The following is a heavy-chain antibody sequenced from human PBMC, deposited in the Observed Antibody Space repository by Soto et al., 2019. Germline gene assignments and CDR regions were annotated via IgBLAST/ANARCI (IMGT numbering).Heavy chain of an antibody. V-gene: IGHV3-23*01. CDR1: GFTFSSYA. Sequence: PXGSLILSCAASGFTFSSYAMSWVRQAPGKGLEWVSAIIGSGGSTYYADSVKGRFTISRDNSKNTLYLQMNSLRAEDTAVYYCAKDRNPYYYGSGSYVGGMDVWGQGTTVTVSS. J-gene: IGHJ6*02. D-gene: IGHD3-10*01. CDR3: AKDRNPYYYGSGSYVGGMDV. CDR2: IIGSGGST.